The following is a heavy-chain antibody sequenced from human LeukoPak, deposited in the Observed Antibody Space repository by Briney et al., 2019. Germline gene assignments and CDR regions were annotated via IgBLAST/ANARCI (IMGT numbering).Heavy chain of an antibody. Sequence: SVKVSCKASGGTFSSYAISWVRQAPGQGLEWMGRIIPILGIANYAQKFQGRVTITADKSTSTAYMELSSLRSEDTAVYYCALGLEQWLITFDYWGQGTLVTVSS. D-gene: IGHD6-19*01. CDR3: ALGLEQWLITFDY. V-gene: IGHV1-69*04. CDR2: IIPILGIA. CDR1: GGTFSSYA. J-gene: IGHJ4*02.